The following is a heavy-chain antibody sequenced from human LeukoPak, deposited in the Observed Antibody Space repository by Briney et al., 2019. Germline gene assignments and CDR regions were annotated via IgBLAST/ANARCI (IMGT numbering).Heavy chain of an antibody. CDR1: GGSISSDH. D-gene: IGHD2-2*01. CDR3: ARVRTVGFPYQYYMDV. V-gene: IGHV4-59*01. Sequence: SETLSLTCTVSGGSISSDHWSWIRQPPGKGLEWIGYVYYSGNTNYNPSLKSRVTISLETSKHHFSLKLSSLTAADTAMYYCARVRTVGFPYQYYMDVWGKGTTVTVSS. J-gene: IGHJ6*03. CDR2: VYYSGNT.